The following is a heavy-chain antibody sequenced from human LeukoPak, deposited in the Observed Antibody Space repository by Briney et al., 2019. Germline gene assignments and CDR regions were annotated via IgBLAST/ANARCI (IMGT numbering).Heavy chain of an antibody. V-gene: IGHV4-4*07. D-gene: IGHD1-26*01. Sequence: PSETLSLTCTVSGGSISSYYGSWIRQPAGKGLEWIGRIYTSGSTNYNPSLKSRVTMSVDTSKNQFSLKLSSVTAADTAVYYYARDSGSYSYYYYYYYMDVWGKGTTVTVSS. CDR1: GGSISSYY. J-gene: IGHJ6*03. CDR3: ARDSGSYSYYYYYYYMDV. CDR2: IYTSGST.